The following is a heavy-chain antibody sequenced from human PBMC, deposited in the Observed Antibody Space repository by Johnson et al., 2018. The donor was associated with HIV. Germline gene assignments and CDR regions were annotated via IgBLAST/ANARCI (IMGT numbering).Heavy chain of an antibody. CDR2: ISYDGNNK. CDR1: TFSRFA. J-gene: IGHJ3*02. V-gene: IGHV3-30-3*01. Sequence: TFSRFAMHWVRQAPGKGLEWVAVISYDGNNKYYTDSVKGRFTISRDNSKNTLYLQMDSLRGEDTAVYYCARDASYYGSANDAFDIWGQGTMVTVSS. CDR3: ARDASYYGSANDAFDI. D-gene: IGHD3-10*01.